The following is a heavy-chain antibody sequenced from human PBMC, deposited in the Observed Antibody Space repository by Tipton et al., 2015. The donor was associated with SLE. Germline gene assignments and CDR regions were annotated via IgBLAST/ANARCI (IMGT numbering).Heavy chain of an antibody. CDR2: INTNTGNP. Sequence: QSGPEVKKPGASVRVSCKTSGYTFTSYAISWVRQAPGQGLEWMGWINTNTGNPTYAQGFTGRFVFSLDTSVSTAYLQISSLKAEDTAVYYCARVGRVRGLPPRYWGQGTLVTVSS. J-gene: IGHJ4*02. CDR1: GYTFTSYA. CDR3: ARVGRVRGLPPRY. D-gene: IGHD3-10*01. V-gene: IGHV7-4-1*02.